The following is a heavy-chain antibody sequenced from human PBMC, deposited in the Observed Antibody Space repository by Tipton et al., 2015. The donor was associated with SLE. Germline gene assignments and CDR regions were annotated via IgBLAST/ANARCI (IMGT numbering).Heavy chain of an antibody. D-gene: IGHD1-1*01. J-gene: IGHJ4*02. CDR3: ARDPDNDDDESRDKF. Sequence: TLSLTCTVSGASISAGHYWGWIRQPPGETLEWIGNIYHDGSTFSNPSLKSRLTMSVDTSKNQIFLTLTSMTAADTAVYYCARDPDNDDDESRDKFWGRGTLVTVSS. CDR1: GASISAGHY. V-gene: IGHV4-38-2*02. CDR2: IYHDGST.